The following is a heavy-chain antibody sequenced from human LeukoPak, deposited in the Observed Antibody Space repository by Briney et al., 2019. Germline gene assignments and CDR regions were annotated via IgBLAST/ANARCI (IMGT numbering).Heavy chain of an antibody. V-gene: IGHV4-34*01. CDR2: INHSGST. D-gene: IGHD2-2*01. CDR3: ARGTTYCSSTSCYHLNWFDP. J-gene: IGHJ5*02. Sequence: PSETLSLTCAVYGGSFSGYYWSWIRQPPGKGLEWIGEINHSGSTNYNPSLKSRVTISVDTSKNQFSLKLSSVTAADTAVYYCARGTTYCSSTSCYHLNWFDPWGQGTLVTVSS. CDR1: GGSFSGYY.